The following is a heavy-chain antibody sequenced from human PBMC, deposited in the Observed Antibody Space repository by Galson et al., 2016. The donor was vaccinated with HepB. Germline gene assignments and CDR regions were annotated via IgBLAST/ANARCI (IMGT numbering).Heavy chain of an antibody. V-gene: IGHV3-30-3*01. CDR3: ARDNYGYGNYLDS. CDR2: ISSEGSRT. Sequence: SLRLSCAASGFTFSSHTMHWVRQAPGKGLEWVAVISSEGSRTDYADSVKGQFTISRDISKNTVFLQMNSLRVIDTAVYYCARDNYGYGNYLDSWGQGTLVTVSS. J-gene: IGHJ4*02. D-gene: IGHD3-16*01. CDR1: GFTFSSHT.